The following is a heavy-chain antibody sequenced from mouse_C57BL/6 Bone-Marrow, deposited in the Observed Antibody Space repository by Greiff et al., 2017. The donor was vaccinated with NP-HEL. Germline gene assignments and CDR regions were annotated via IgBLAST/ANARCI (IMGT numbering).Heavy chain of an antibody. J-gene: IGHJ3*01. Sequence: EVQLQQSGTVLARPGASVKMSCKTSGYTFTSYWMHWVKQRPGQGLEWIGAIYPGNSDTSYNQKFKGKAKLTAVTSASTAYMELSSLTNEDSAVYYCTRSLLLRSPGFAYWGQGTLVTVSA. D-gene: IGHD1-1*01. CDR2: IYPGNSDT. CDR3: TRSLLLRSPGFAY. V-gene: IGHV1-5*01. CDR1: GYTFTSYW.